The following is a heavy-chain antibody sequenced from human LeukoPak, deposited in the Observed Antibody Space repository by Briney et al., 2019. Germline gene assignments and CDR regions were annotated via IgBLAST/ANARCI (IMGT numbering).Heavy chain of an antibody. CDR1: GYTFTSYY. J-gene: IGHJ4*02. Sequence: ASATVSCKASGYTFTSYYMHWVRQAPGQGLEWMGIINPSASSTNYAQKFQGRVTMTRDTSTSTVYMELSSLRSEDTAVYYCARDYGSGGFDYWGQGALVTVSS. V-gene: IGHV1-46*01. D-gene: IGHD3-10*01. CDR2: INPSASST. CDR3: ARDYGSGGFDY.